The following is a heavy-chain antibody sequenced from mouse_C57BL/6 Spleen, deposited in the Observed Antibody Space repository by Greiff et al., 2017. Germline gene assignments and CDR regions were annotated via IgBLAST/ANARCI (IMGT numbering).Heavy chain of an antibody. V-gene: IGHV2-5*01. CDR1: GFSLTSYG. CDR2: IWRGGST. J-gene: IGHJ4*01. Sequence: QVQLQQSGPGLVQPSQSLSITCTVSGFSLTSYGVHWVRQSPGKGLEWLGVIWRGGSTDYNAAFMSRLSITKDNSKSQVFFKMNSLQADDTAIYYCAKNLDGRSYDGAMDYWGQGTSVTVSS. D-gene: IGHD1-1*01. CDR3: AKNLDGRSYDGAMDY.